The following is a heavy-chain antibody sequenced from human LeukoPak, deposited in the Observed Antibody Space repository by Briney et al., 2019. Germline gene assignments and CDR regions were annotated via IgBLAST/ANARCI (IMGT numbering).Heavy chain of an antibody. Sequence: SETLSLTCIVSGDSINTNTYYWGWIRQPPGKGLEWIGSIYYTGSTYYNPSLKSRVTISVDTSKNQFSLKLSSVTAADTAVYYCARDRLGYNWFDPWGQGTLVTVSS. CDR2: IYYTGST. D-gene: IGHD6-25*01. CDR3: ARDRLGYNWFDP. V-gene: IGHV4-39*07. CDR1: GDSINTNTYY. J-gene: IGHJ5*02.